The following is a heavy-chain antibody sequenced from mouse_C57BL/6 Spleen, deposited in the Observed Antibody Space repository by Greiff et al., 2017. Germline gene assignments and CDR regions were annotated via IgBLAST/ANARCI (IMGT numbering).Heavy chain of an antibody. V-gene: IGHV1-4*01. CDR2: INPSSGYT. Sequence: VQLQQSGAELARPGASVTMSCKASGYTFTSYTMHWVKQRPGQGLEWIGYINPSSGYTKYNQKFKDKATLTADKSSSTAYMQLSSLTSEDSAVYYCAREDYYGSLDYWGQGTTLTVSS. CDR1: GYTFTSYT. D-gene: IGHD1-1*01. J-gene: IGHJ2*01. CDR3: AREDYYGSLDY.